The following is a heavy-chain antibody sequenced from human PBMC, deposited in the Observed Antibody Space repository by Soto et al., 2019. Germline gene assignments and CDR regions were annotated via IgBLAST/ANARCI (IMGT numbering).Heavy chain of an antibody. D-gene: IGHD3-3*01. V-gene: IGHV4-39*01. CDR3: ARHGYDFWSGYYGNEYYFDY. Sequence: SETLSLTCTVSGGSISSSSYYWGWIRQPPGKGLEWIGSIYYSGSTYYNPSLKSRVTISVDTSKNQFSLKLSSVTAADTAVYYCARHGYDFWSGYYGNEYYFDYWGQGTLVTVSS. CDR2: IYYSGST. CDR1: GGSISSSSYY. J-gene: IGHJ4*02.